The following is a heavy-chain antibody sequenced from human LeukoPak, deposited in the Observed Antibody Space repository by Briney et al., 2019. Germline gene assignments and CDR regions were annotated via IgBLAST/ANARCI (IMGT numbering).Heavy chain of an antibody. CDR2: IIPIFGTT. J-gene: IGHJ4*02. V-gene: IGHV1-69*06. CDR1: GGTFRSYG. CDR3: ARDLWFGDLSAGGF. D-gene: IGHD3-10*01. Sequence: ASVKVSCKASGGTFRSYGISWVRQAPGQGLEWMGGIIPIFGTTNYAQKFQGRVTITADKSTSTAYMELRTLRSDDTAVYYCARDLWFGDLSAGGFWGQGTLVTVSS.